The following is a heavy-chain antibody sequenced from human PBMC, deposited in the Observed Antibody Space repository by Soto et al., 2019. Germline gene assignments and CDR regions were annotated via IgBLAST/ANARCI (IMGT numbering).Heavy chain of an antibody. Sequence: SVKVSCKASGGTFSSYASSWVRQAPGQGLEWMGGIIPIFGTANYAQKFQGRVTITADESTSTAYMELSSLRSEDTAVYYCARVSRFWCGYYPEVRDVFDISGQGSMDIGSS. V-gene: IGHV1-69*13. J-gene: IGHJ3*02. CDR1: GGTFSSYA. CDR3: ARVSRFWCGYYPEVRDVFDI. CDR2: IIPIFGTA. D-gene: IGHD3-3*01.